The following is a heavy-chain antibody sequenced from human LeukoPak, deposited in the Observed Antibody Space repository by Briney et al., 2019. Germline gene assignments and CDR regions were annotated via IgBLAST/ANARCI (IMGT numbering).Heavy chain of an antibody. V-gene: IGHV3-30*02. J-gene: IGHJ6*03. CDR3: AKGSGWEVSYYYYYMDV. CDR2: IRYDGSNK. Sequence: GGSLRLSCAASGFAVSSYYMSWVRQAPGQGLDWVAFIRYDGSNKYYADSVKGRFTISRDNSKNTLYLQMNSLRAEDTAVYYCAKGSGWEVSYYYYYMDVWGKGTTVTISS. CDR1: GFAVSSYY. D-gene: IGHD1-26*01.